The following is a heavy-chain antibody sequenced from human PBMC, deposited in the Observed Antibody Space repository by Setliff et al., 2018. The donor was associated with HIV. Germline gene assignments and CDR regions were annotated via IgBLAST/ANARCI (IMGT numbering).Heavy chain of an antibody. CDR2: IYYNGIT. J-gene: IGHJ4*02. D-gene: IGHD2-15*01. V-gene: IGHV4-39*01. CDR3: ARRIFHSSFPSFDS. CDR1: GGSIGTTTYY. Sequence: SETLSLTCAVSGGSIGTTTYYWGWIRQPPGKGLEWIGSIYYNGITYYNPSLKGRFTISVDTSKNQFSLKVTSVTAADTAVYYCARRIFHSSFPSFDSWGQGTLVTGS.